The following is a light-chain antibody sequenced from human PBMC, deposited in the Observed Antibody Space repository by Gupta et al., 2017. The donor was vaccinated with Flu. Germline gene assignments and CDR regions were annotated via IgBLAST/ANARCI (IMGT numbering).Light chain of an antibody. CDR1: QSLSRNPLASS. V-gene: IGKV3-20*01. Sequence: EVVLTQSPGTLSLSPGERATLSCRASQSLSRNPLASSLGWYQQKPGQAPRLLIYDASSRGTGVPDRFTGSGSGTDFTLTISRLEPEDFAVYYCQQYGSSVWTFGQGTKVEIK. J-gene: IGKJ1*01. CDR2: DAS. CDR3: QQYGSSVWT.